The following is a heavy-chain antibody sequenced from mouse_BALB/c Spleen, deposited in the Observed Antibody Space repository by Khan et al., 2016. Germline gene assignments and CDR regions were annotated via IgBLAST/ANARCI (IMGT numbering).Heavy chain of an antibody. CDR2: IWAGGST. CDR1: GFSLTNSG. J-gene: IGHJ3*01. D-gene: IGHD2-4*01. Sequence: QMQLEESGPGLVAPSQSLSITCTVSGFSLTNSGVHWVRQPPGKGLDWLGVIWAGGSTDYNSALMSRLSITKDNSQNQVFLEMNSLQTDDTAMYYCARDDQDYDAWFASWGQGTLVTVSA. V-gene: IGHV2-9*02. CDR3: ARDDQDYDAWFAS.